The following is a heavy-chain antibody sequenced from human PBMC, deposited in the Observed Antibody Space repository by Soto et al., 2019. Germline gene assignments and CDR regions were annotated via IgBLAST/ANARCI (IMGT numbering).Heavy chain of an antibody. CDR3: AKDFTRSGWPHAFDI. CDR2: INAGNGNT. Sequence: ASVKVSCKASGYTFTSYAMHWVRQAPGQRLEWMGWINAGNGNTKYSQKFQGRVTITRDTSASTAYMELSSLRAEDTAVYYCAKDFTRSGWPHAFDIWGQGTMVTVSS. V-gene: IGHV1-3*01. J-gene: IGHJ3*02. D-gene: IGHD6-19*01. CDR1: GYTFTSYA.